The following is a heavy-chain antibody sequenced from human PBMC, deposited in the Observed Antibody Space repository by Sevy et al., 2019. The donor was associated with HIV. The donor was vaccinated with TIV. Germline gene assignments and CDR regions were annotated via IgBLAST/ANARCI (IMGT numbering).Heavy chain of an antibody. V-gene: IGHV4-4*07. CDR3: GGQESSGYYYAVDY. D-gene: IGHD3-22*01. J-gene: IGHJ4*02. Sequence: SETLSLTCTVSGGSISSYYWSWIRQPAGKGLEWIGRIYTSGSTNYNPSLKSRVTMSVDTSKNQCSLKLSSVTAAGAAVYYCGGQESSGYYYAVDYWGQGTLVTVSS. CDR2: IYTSGST. CDR1: GGSISSYY.